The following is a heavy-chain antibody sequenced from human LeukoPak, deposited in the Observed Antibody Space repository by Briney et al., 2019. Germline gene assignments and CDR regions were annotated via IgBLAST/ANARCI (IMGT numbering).Heavy chain of an antibody. Sequence: GGSLRLSCAASGFTFSSYGMHWVRQAPGKGLEWVAVISYDGSNKYYADSVKGRFTISRDNSKNTLYLQMNSLRAEDTAVYYCAKGPGGYDYYYGTDVWGQGTTVTVSS. J-gene: IGHJ6*02. V-gene: IGHV3-30*18. D-gene: IGHD3-10*01. CDR2: ISYDGSNK. CDR1: GFTFSSYG. CDR3: AKGPGGYDYYYGTDV.